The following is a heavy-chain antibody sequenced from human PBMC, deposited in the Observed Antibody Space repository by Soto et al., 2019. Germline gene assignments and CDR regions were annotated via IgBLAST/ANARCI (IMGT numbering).Heavy chain of an antibody. CDR2: ISSSSSYI. J-gene: IGHJ6*02. D-gene: IGHD5-18*01. Sequence: GGSLRLSCAASGFTFSSYSMNWVRQAPGKGLEWVSSISSSSSYIYYADSVKGRFTISRDNAKNSLYLQMNSLRAEDTAVYYCARGYSYEADYYYGMDVWGQGTTVTVSS. V-gene: IGHV3-21*01. CDR3: ARGYSYEADYYYGMDV. CDR1: GFTFSSYS.